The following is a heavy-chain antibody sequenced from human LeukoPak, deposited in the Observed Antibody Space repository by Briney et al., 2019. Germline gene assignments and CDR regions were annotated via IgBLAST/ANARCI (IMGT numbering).Heavy chain of an antibody. V-gene: IGHV3-23*01. CDR2: ISWSGGRT. J-gene: IGHJ4*02. CDR1: GTTFSTYA. Sequence: GGSLSLTCTGLGTTFSTYAMSWCRQAPGKGLEWVAGISWSGGRTYYAASVKGRFTISRNSSKNTLFLQMNSLRAEAAAVYSCMNEKWWVLVNVFDSWRQGTLVTVSS. CDR3: MNEKWWVLVNVFDS. D-gene: IGHD2-15*01.